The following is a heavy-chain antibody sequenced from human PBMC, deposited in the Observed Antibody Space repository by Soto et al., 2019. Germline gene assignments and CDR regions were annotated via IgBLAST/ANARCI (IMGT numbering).Heavy chain of an antibody. CDR1: GFTFSDYE. CDR3: AREGGFDWFYP. Sequence: PGGSQRLSCAASGFTFSDYEMNWVRQAPGKGLEWLSYISISGTTIHYADSVKGRFTISRDNAKNSVYLQMNSLRVEDTAVYYCAREGGFDWFYPWGQGTLVTVSS. CDR2: ISISGTTI. V-gene: IGHV3-48*03. J-gene: IGHJ5*02.